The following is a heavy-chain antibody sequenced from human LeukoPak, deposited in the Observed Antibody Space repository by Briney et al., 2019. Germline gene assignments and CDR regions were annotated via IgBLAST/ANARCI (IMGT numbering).Heavy chain of an antibody. CDR3: ARGSRSFDP. CDR2: ISTSGSTT. CDR1: GFTFSDYY. V-gene: IGHV3-11*01. Sequence: PGGSLRLSCAASGFTFSDYYMSWIRQAPGKGLEWVSGISTSGSTTHYVDSVKGRFTISRDNAKNSLFLQMNSLRAEDTAVYYCARGSRSFDPWGQGTLVTVSS. J-gene: IGHJ5*02.